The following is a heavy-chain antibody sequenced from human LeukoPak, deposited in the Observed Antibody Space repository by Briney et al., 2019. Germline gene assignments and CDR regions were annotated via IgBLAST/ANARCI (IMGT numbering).Heavy chain of an antibody. Sequence: PSETLSLTCAVYGGSFSGYYWSWIRQPPGEGLEWIGEINHSGSTNYNPSLTSRVTISVDTSKNRFSLKLSSVPAADTAVYYCARRSSKRFNWSFDLWGRGTLVTVSS. CDR1: GGSFSGYY. J-gene: IGHJ2*01. CDR2: INHSGST. CDR3: ARRSSKRFNWSFDL. V-gene: IGHV4-34*01. D-gene: IGHD5-24*01.